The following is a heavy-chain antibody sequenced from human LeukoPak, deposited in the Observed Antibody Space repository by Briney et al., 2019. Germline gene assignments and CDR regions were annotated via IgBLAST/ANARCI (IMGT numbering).Heavy chain of an antibody. Sequence: SETLSLTCSVSGGSTTTSTYYWGWIGQPPGKGLEWIGSIYYSGSTYYNPSLKSRVTISADTSKNQYSLKLSSVTAADTAVYYCARHWGRYCSSTSCSVYYFDHWGQGTLVTVSS. J-gene: IGHJ4*02. D-gene: IGHD2-2*01. CDR2: IYYSGST. CDR3: ARHWGRYCSSTSCSVYYFDH. CDR1: GGSTTTSTYY. V-gene: IGHV4-39*01.